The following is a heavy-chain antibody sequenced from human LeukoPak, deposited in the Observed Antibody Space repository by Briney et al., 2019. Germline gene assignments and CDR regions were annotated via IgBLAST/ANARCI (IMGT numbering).Heavy chain of an antibody. CDR1: VYTLTELS. Sequence: ASVKVSCKVSVYTLTELSMHWVRQAPGKGLEWMGGFDPEDGETIYAQKFQGRVTMTEDTSTDTAYMELSSLRSEDTAVYYCATDPLRWSGYPCWGQGTLVTVSS. D-gene: IGHD3-3*01. V-gene: IGHV1-24*01. J-gene: IGHJ4*02. CDR3: ATDPLRWSGYPC. CDR2: FDPEDGET.